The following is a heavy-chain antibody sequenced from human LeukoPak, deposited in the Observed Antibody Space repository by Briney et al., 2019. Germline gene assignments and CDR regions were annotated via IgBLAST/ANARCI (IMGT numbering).Heavy chain of an antibody. Sequence: QPGRSLRLSCAASGFTFSSYGMHWVRQAPGKGLEWVAVISYDGSNKYYADSVKGRFTISRDNSKNTLYLQMNSLRAEDTAVYYCAKDLGFMVRGVHYGMDVWGKGTTVTVSS. CDR1: GFTFSSYG. V-gene: IGHV3-30*18. J-gene: IGHJ6*04. CDR2: ISYDGSNK. CDR3: AKDLGFMVRGVHYGMDV. D-gene: IGHD3-10*01.